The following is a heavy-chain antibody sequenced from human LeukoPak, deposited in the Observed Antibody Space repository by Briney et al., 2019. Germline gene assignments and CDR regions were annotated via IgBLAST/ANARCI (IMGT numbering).Heavy chain of an antibody. CDR2: IYYSGST. CDR1: GGSIGSYY. V-gene: IGHV4-59*01. J-gene: IGHJ1*01. D-gene: IGHD3-3*02. CDR3: ARALVSPRSQYFQH. Sequence: SETLSLTCTVSGGSIGSYYWSWIRQPPGKGLEWIGYIYYSGSTNYNPSLKSRVTISVDTSKNQFSLKLSSVTAADTAVYYCARALVSPRSQYFQHWGQGTLVTVSS.